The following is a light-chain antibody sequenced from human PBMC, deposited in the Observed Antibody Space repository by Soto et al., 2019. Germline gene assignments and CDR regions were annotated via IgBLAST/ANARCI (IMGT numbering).Light chain of an antibody. CDR2: KVS. V-gene: IGKV2-30*01. CDR1: QSLLSSNGNTS. CDR3: MQGSHWPPWT. Sequence: VVMTQSPLSLPVTLGQPASISCRSSQSLLSSNGNTSLNWFQQRTGQSPRRLIYKVSNRDSGVPDRFSGSGSCTDFSMKISRVEAADVGIYYCMQGSHWPPWTFGQGTKVEIK. J-gene: IGKJ1*01.